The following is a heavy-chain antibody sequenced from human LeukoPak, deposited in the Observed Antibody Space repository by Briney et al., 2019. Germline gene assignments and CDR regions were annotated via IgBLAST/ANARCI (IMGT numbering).Heavy chain of an antibody. J-gene: IGHJ6*02. CDR1: GGSFSGYY. Sequence: SETLSLTCAVYGGSFSGYYWSWIRQPPGKGLEWIGKINHSGSTNYNPSLKSRVTISVDTSKNQFSLKLSSVTAADTAVYYCARGRHYYDSSGSLLYYYGMDVWGQGTTVTVSS. CDR3: ARGRHYYDSSGSLLYYYGMDV. V-gene: IGHV4-34*01. CDR2: INHSGST. D-gene: IGHD3-22*01.